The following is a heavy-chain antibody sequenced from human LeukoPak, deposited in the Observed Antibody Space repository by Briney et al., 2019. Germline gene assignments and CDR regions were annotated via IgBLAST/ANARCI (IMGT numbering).Heavy chain of an antibody. CDR1: GYTFTSYG. CDR3: ARLQLAYCGGDCPFFDY. Sequence: ASVKVSFKASGYTFTSYGISWVRQAPGQGLEWMGWINPNSGGTNYAQKFQGWVTMTRDTSISTAYMELSSLRSEDTAVYYCARLQLAYCGGDCPFFDYWGQGTLVTVSS. CDR2: INPNSGGT. J-gene: IGHJ4*02. D-gene: IGHD2-21*01. V-gene: IGHV1-2*04.